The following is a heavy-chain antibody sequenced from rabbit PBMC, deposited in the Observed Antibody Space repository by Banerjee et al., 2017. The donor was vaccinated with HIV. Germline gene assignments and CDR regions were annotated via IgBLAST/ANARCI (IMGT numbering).Heavy chain of an antibody. D-gene: IGHD2-1*01. CDR1: GFSLNNNYV. CDR2: IASGSSST. Sequence: QEQLEESGGDLVKPEGSLTLTCKASGFSLNNNYVMRWVRQAPGKGLEWIGCIASGSSSTYYASWAKGRFTITRSTSLNTVDLKMTSLTAADTATYFCARDGASDHEFNLWGPGTLVTVS. V-gene: IGHV1S43*01. J-gene: IGHJ4*01. CDR3: ARDGASDHEFNL.